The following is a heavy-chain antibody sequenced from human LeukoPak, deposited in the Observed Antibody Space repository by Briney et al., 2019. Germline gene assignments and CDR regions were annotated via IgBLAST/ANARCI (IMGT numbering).Heavy chain of an antibody. CDR1: GLVFTTYT. D-gene: IGHD3-16*01. Sequence: PGGSLRLSCAASGLVFTTYTMSWVRQAPGKGLGWVANIKEDESERNYVDSVKGRFTISRDNAKNFMYLEMNSLRVEDTAIYYCTREYWGIDYWGQGVLVTVSS. CDR2: IKEDESER. V-gene: IGHV3-7*01. CDR3: TREYWGIDY. J-gene: IGHJ4*02.